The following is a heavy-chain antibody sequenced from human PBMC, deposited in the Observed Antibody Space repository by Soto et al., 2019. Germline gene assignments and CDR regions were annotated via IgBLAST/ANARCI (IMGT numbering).Heavy chain of an antibody. J-gene: IGHJ1*01. CDR3: AKDLAVTTVTTGYFQH. V-gene: IGHV3-30*18. CDR1: GFTFSSYG. Sequence: QVQLVESGGGVVQPGRSLRLSCAASGFTFSSYGMHWVRQAPGKGLEWVAVISYDGSNKYYADYVKGRFTISRDNSKNTLYLEINSLRAEDTAGYYCAKDLAVTTVTTGYFQHWGQGTLVTVSS. CDR2: ISYDGSNK. D-gene: IGHD4-17*01.